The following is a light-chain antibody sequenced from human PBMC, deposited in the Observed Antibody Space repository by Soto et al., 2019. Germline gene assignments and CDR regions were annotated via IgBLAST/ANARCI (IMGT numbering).Light chain of an antibody. CDR3: QQRSNWPLT. J-gene: IGKJ4*01. CDR1: QSVSSY. V-gene: IGKV3-11*01. Sequence: EIVLTQSLATLSLSPGERATLSCRASQSVSSYLAWYQQKPGQAPRLLIYDASHRATGIPARFSGSGSGTDFTLTISSLVPEDFALYYCQQRSNWPLTFGGGTKVEIK. CDR2: DAS.